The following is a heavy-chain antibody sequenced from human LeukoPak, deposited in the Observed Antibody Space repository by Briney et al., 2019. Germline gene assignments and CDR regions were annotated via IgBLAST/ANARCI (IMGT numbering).Heavy chain of an antibody. CDR2: IYYTGST. CDR1: GGSLRSYF. D-gene: IGHD6-19*01. Sequence: PSETLSLTCTVSGGSLRSYFWSWIRQPPGKGLEWIGHIYYTGSTKYNPSLKSRVTISVDTSKNQFSLKLTSVTAADTAIYYCARGSSSSGWGDYLGQRSQVTVSS. V-gene: IGHV4-59*01. J-gene: IGHJ4*02. CDR3: ARGSSSSGWGDY.